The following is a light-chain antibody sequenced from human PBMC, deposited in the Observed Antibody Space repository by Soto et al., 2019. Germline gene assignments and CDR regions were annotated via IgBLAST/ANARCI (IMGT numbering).Light chain of an antibody. CDR3: QQYNNWPQT. CDR1: QSVATN. J-gene: IGKJ5*01. Sequence: EAVLTQSPATLSVSPGERATLSCRASQSVATNLAWYQQRPGQAPRLLIYGASKRAIGLPARFSGSGSGTEFTLTITSLQSEDFAVYYCQQYNNWPQTFGQGTRLEIK. CDR2: GAS. V-gene: IGKV3-15*01.